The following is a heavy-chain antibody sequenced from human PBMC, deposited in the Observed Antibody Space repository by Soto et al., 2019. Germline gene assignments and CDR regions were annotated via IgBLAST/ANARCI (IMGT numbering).Heavy chain of an antibody. Sequence: SETLSLTCTVSGGSISSGGYYWGWIRQHPGKGLEWIGYIYYSGSTYYNPSLKSRVTISVDTSKNQFSLKLSSVTAADTAVYYCARNPNDYGISWFDPWGQGTLVTVSS. V-gene: IGHV4-31*03. CDR2: IYYSGST. J-gene: IGHJ5*02. CDR3: ARNPNDYGISWFDP. D-gene: IGHD4-17*01. CDR1: GGSISSGGYY.